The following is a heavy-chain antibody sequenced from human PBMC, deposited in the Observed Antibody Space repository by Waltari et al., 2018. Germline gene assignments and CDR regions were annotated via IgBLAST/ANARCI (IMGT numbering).Heavy chain of an antibody. CDR2: IYYSGST. J-gene: IGHJ6*03. CDR1: GGSISSSSYY. CDR3: ARIVVPAYYYYYMDV. D-gene: IGHD2-2*01. Sequence: LQLQESGPGLVKPSETLSLTCTVSGGSISSSSYYWGWIRQPPGKGLAWIGNIYYSGSTYYNPSLKSRVTISVDTSKNQFSLKLSSVTAADTAVYYCARIVVPAYYYYYMDVWGKGTTVTISS. V-gene: IGHV4-39*07.